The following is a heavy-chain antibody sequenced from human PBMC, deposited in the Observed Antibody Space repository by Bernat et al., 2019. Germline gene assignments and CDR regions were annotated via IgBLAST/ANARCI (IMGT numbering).Heavy chain of an antibody. CDR2: ISSSGSTI. V-gene: IGHV3-11*01. J-gene: IGHJ6*03. Sequence: VQLLESGGGLVQPGGSLRLSCAASGFTFSDYYMSWIRQAPGKGLEWVSYISSSGSTIYYADSVKGRFTISRDNAKNSLYLQMNSLRAEDTAVYYCARTSGSYYYYYYYMDVWGKGTTVTVSS. D-gene: IGHD3-10*01. CDR1: GFTFSDYY. CDR3: ARTSGSYYYYYYYMDV.